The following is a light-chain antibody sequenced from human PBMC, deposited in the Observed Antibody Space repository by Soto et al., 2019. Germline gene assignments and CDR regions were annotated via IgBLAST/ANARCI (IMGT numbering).Light chain of an antibody. CDR2: KAS. J-gene: IGKJ1*01. Sequence: DIQMTQSPSTLSASVGDRVTITCRASQSISSWLAWYQQKPGKAPKLLIYKASSLDSGVPSRFSGSGSGTEFTLTISSLQPDDFANYYCQQYSSYSRTFGQGTKVEIK. CDR1: QSISSW. V-gene: IGKV1-5*03. CDR3: QQYSSYSRT.